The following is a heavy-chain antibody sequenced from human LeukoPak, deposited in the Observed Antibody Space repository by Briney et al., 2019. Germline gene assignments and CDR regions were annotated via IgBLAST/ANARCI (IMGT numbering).Heavy chain of an antibody. Sequence: GGSLRLSCAASGFTFSSYGMSWVRQAPGKGLEWVSVIYSGGSTYYADSVKGRFTISRDNPKNTLYLQMNSLRAEDTAVYYCAREAGSWGQGTLVTVSS. CDR3: AREAGS. CDR1: GFTFSSYG. CDR2: IYSGGST. V-gene: IGHV3-66*01. J-gene: IGHJ4*02.